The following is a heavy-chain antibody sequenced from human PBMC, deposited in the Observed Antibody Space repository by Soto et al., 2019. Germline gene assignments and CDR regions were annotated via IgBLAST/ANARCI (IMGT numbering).Heavy chain of an antibody. CDR2: IKHDGSEK. J-gene: IGHJ6*02. Sequence: GSLRLSCAASGFTFSDSWMDWVRQAPGKGPEWVANIKHDGSEKNYVVSVKGRFTISRDNAKNSLYLQMNSLRAEDTAVYYCASPGRHGWGQGTTVTVSS. D-gene: IGHD6-25*01. CDR3: ASPGRHG. V-gene: IGHV3-7*01. CDR1: GFTFSDSW.